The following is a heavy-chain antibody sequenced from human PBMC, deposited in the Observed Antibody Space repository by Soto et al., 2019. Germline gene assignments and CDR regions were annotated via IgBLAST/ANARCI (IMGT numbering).Heavy chain of an antibody. Sequence: GGSLRLSCAASGFTFGSYALSWLRQAPGKGLEWVSAISGSGAYTYYADSVKGRFTISRDNSKNTLYLQMNSLRAEDTAVYYCASRGPGTYFDYWGQGTPVTVSS. CDR3: ASRGPGTYFDY. CDR2: ISGSGAYT. CDR1: GFTFGSYA. V-gene: IGHV3-23*01. D-gene: IGHD6-13*01. J-gene: IGHJ4*02.